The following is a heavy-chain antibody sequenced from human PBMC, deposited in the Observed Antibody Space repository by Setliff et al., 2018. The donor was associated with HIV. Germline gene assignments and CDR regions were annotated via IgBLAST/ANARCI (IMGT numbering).Heavy chain of an antibody. CDR2: IYHSGST. Sequence: SETLSLTCTVSGYSISSGYYWGWIRQPQGKGLEWIGSIYHSGSTYYNPSLKSRVTISVDTSKNQFSLKLSSVTAADTAVYYCARGGSSSPNWFDPWGQGTLVTVSS. CDR3: ARGGSSSPNWFDP. D-gene: IGHD6-13*01. V-gene: IGHV4-38-2*02. J-gene: IGHJ5*02. CDR1: GYSISSGYY.